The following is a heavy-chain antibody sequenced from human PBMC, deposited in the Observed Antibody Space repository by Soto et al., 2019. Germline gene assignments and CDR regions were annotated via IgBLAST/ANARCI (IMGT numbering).Heavy chain of an antibody. D-gene: IGHD1-26*01. Sequence: PSETLSLTCAVSGGSISSSSYYWDWIRQPPGKGLEWIGTIYHSGSAYYNPSLKSRVTISIDTSKNQFSLKLSSVTAADTAVYYCARQGEARRGSVASWFDPWGPGTLVTVSS. CDR1: GGSISSSSYY. V-gene: IGHV4-39*01. CDR2: IYHSGSA. CDR3: ARQGEARRGSVASWFDP. J-gene: IGHJ5*02.